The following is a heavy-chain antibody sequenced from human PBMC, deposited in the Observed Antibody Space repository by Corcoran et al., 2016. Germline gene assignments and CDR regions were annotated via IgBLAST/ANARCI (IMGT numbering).Heavy chain of an antibody. CDR3: TRDRTPRDWDQLEH. D-gene: IGHD1-26*01. CDR2: FNPGGFGT. Sequence: QVQLVQSGAEVKNPGASVKVFCKPSGYTFIDNWIHWVRQAPGQGLEGVGIFNPGGFGTTYAHQFQGRVTMTGDPSTGTVYMELTSLRSEDTAVYYWTRDRTPRDWDQLEHWGQGTLITVSS. CDR1: GYTFIDNW. V-gene: IGHV1-46*01. J-gene: IGHJ4*02.